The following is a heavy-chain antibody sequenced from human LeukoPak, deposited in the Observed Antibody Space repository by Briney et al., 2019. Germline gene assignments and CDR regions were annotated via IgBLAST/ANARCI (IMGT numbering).Heavy chain of an antibody. CDR3: ARGPASYYYGSGSFIGY. J-gene: IGHJ4*02. D-gene: IGHD3-10*01. CDR2: IIWNGGST. V-gene: IGHV3-20*04. CDR1: GFTFGVYG. Sequence: GGSLRLSCAASGFTFGVYGMSWVRQAPGKGLERVSGIIWNGGSTGYADSVKGRFTISRDKAKNSLYLQMNSLRAEDTALCYCARGPASYYYGSGSFIGYWGQGTLVTVSS.